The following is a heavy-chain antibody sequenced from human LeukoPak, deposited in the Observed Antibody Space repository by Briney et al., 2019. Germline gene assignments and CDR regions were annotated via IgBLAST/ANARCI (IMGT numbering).Heavy chain of an antibody. J-gene: IGHJ4*02. Sequence: GGSLRLSCTASGFTFSNYGMHWVRQAPGKGLEWVAFIRYDGSEKYYADSVKGRITISRDNSKNTLYVQMNSLRAEDTAVYYCAKETYYYDSSGYRPFDYWGQGTLVTVSS. CDR2: IRYDGSEK. CDR3: AKETYYYDSSGYRPFDY. CDR1: GFTFSNYG. V-gene: IGHV3-30*02. D-gene: IGHD3-22*01.